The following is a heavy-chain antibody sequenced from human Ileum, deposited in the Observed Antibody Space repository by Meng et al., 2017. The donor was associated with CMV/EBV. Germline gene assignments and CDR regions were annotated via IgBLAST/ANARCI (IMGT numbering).Heavy chain of an antibody. V-gene: IGHV1-69*05. Sequence: FSSYAISWVRQAPGQGLEWMGGIIPIFGTANYAQKFQGRVTITTDESTSTAYMELSSLRSEDTAVYYCARELDITIFGVVSVWFDTWGQGTLVTVSS. CDR2: IIPIFGTA. CDR1: FSSYA. J-gene: IGHJ5*02. CDR3: ARELDITIFGVVSVWFDT. D-gene: IGHD3-3*01.